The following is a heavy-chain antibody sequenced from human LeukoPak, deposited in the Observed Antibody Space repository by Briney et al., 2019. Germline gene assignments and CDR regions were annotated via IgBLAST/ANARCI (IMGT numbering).Heavy chain of an antibody. CDR2: INHSGST. Sequence: SETLSLTCAVYGGSFSGYYWSWIRQPPGKGLEWIGEINHSGSTNYNPSLKSRVTTSVDTSKNQFSLKLSSVTAADTAVYYCARGLVVVVAASARVTTSYYFDYWGQGTLVTVSS. CDR3: ARGLVVVVAASARVTTSYYFDY. J-gene: IGHJ4*02. D-gene: IGHD2-15*01. CDR1: GGSFSGYY. V-gene: IGHV4-34*01.